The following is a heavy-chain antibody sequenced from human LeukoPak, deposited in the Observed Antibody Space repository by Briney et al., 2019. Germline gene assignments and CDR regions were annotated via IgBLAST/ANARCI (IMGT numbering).Heavy chain of an antibody. Sequence: SETLSLTCTVSGGSISSSSYYWGWIRQPPGKGLEWIGSIYYSGSTYYNPSLKSRVTISVDTSKNQFSLKLSSVTAADTAVYYCASRPYTGWYGVNAFDIWGQGTMVTVSS. V-gene: IGHV4-39*01. CDR3: ASRPYTGWYGVNAFDI. J-gene: IGHJ3*02. D-gene: IGHD6-19*01. CDR2: IYYSGST. CDR1: GGSISSSSYY.